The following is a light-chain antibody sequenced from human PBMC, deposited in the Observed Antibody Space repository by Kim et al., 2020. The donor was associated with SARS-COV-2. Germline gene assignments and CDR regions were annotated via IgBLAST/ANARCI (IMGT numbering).Light chain of an antibody. CDR3: QQYGSSPRLFT. CDR2: STS. Sequence: GERATLSCRASQSVDRSDLAWYQKKPGQAPRLLIYSTSFRATGISDRFSGSGSGRDFTLTINRLEPEDFAMYYCQQYGSSPRLFTFGPGTKVDIK. CDR1: QSVDRSD. J-gene: IGKJ3*01. V-gene: IGKV3-20*01.